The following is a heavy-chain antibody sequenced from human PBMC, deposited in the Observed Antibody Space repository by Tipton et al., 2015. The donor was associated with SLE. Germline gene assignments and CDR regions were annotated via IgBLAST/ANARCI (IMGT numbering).Heavy chain of an antibody. V-gene: IGHV3-23*01. CDR1: GFTINTNY. CDR3: AKGPSVAATSWFDP. CDR2: ISGSGGST. Sequence: GSLRLSCAVSGFTINTNYMSWVRQAPGKGLEWVSAISGSGGSTYYADSVKGRFTISRDNSKNTLYLQMNSLRAEDTAVYYCAKGPSVAATSWFDPWGQGTLVTVSS. D-gene: IGHD2-15*01. J-gene: IGHJ5*02.